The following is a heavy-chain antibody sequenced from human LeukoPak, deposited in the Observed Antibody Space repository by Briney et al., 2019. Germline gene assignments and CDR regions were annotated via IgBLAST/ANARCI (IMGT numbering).Heavy chain of an antibody. CDR2: ISGSGGRT. CDR3: AKDIVAAGLFFDY. Sequence: GGSLRLSCAASGFTFGNSAMSWVRHAPGKGLEWVSAISGSGGRTYYADSVKGRFTISRDESKNTLYLQMSSLRAEDTAVYYCAKDIVAAGLFFDYWGQGTLVTVSS. CDR1: GFTFGNSA. J-gene: IGHJ4*02. D-gene: IGHD6-13*01. V-gene: IGHV3-23*01.